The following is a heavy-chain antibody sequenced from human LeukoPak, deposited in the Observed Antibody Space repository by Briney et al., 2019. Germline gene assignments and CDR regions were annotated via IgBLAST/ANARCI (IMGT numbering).Heavy chain of an antibody. CDR1: GFTFSSYW. V-gene: IGHV3-74*01. Sequence: GGSLRLSCAASGFTFSSYWMHWVRQAPGKGLVWVSRISDDGGHTFHADSVKGRFTISRDNAKNSVFLQMTSLRPDDTAVYYCARGEYHQDGIGTNRFDNWGQGVLVTVSS. CDR2: ISDDGGHT. CDR3: ARGEYHQDGIGTNRFDN. J-gene: IGHJ4*02. D-gene: IGHD5-24*01.